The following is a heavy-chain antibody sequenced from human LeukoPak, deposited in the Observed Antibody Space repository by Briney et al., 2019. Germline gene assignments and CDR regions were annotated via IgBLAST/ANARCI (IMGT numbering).Heavy chain of an antibody. CDR1: GFTFSSYA. J-gene: IGHJ4*02. D-gene: IGHD6-19*01. CDR2: ISGSGGST. V-gene: IGHV3-23*01. CDR3: AKDVIAVAGGNDY. Sequence: GGSLRLSCGASGFTFSSYAMSWVHQAPGKGLEWVSAISGSGGSTYYANSVKGRFTISRDNSKNTLYLQMNSLRAEDTAVYYCAKDVIAVAGGNDYWGQGTLVTVSS.